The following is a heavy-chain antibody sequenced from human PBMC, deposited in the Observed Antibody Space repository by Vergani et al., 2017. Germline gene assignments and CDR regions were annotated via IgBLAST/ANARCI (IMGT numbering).Heavy chain of an antibody. CDR2: IYYSGST. J-gene: IGHJ4*02. V-gene: IGHV4-39*01. Sequence: QLQLQESGPGLVKPSETLSLTCTVSGGSLSSSSYYWGWIRQPPGKGLEWIGSIYYSGSTYYNPSLKSRVTISVDTSKNQFSLKLSSVTAADTAVYYCARLCKYGSGKSCRDYWGQGTLVTVSS. CDR1: GGSLSSSSYY. CDR3: ARLCKYGSGKSCRDY. D-gene: IGHD3-10*01.